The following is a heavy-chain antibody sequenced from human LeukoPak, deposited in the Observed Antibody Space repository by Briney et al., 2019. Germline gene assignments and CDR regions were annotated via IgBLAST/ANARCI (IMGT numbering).Heavy chain of an antibody. V-gene: IGHV4-38-2*02. CDR3: GRVEVGEFDH. CDR2: ISHAGDT. CDR1: GYSTTRGYN. D-gene: IGHD1-26*01. J-gene: IGHJ4*02. Sequence: SETLSLTCTVSGYSTTRGYNWGWVRQSPGKGLEWIASISHAGDTYYNPSLKSRVTISVDTSKNHFSLNLASVTAPDTAVYFFGRVEVGEFDHWGQGTLVTVSS.